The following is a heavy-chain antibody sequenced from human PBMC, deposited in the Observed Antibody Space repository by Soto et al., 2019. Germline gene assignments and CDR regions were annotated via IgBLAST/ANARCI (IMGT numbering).Heavy chain of an antibody. J-gene: IGHJ6*02. Sequence: SXTLSLTCTVSGGCISSGGYYWSWIRQQPGKVLEWIGYIYYSGSTYYNPSLKSRVTISVDTSKNQFSLKLSSVTAADTAVYYCARDYYGSGQDYYYYGMDVWGQGTTVTVSS. CDR2: IYYSGST. CDR1: GGCISSGGYY. D-gene: IGHD3-10*01. CDR3: ARDYYGSGQDYYYYGMDV. V-gene: IGHV4-31*03.